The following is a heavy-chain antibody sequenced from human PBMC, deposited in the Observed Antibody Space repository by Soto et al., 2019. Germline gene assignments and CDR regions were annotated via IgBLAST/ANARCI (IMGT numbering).Heavy chain of an antibody. CDR2: ISAYNGNT. V-gene: IGHV1-18*01. Sequence: ASVKVSCKASGYTFTSYGISWVRQAPGQGLEWMGWISAYNGNTNYAQKLQGRVTMTTDTSTSTAYMELRSLRSDDTAVYYCARDVEIYDFWSGYYSDYCGQGTLVTVSS. CDR1: GYTFTSYG. D-gene: IGHD3-3*01. J-gene: IGHJ4*02. CDR3: ARDVEIYDFWSGYYSDY.